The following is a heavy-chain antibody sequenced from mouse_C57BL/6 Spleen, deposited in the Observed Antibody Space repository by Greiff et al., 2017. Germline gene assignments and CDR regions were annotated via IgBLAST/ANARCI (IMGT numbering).Heavy chain of an antibody. V-gene: IGHV1-26*01. CDR3: ARCLYYYGSSSDYFDY. CDR2: INPNNGGT. J-gene: IGHJ2*01. Sequence: VQLQQSGPELVKPGASVKISCKASGYTFTDYYMNWVKQSHGKSLEWIGDINPNNGGTSYNQKFKGKATLTVDKSSSTAYMELRSLTSEDSAVYYCARCLYYYGSSSDYFDYWGQGTTLTVSS. D-gene: IGHD1-1*01. CDR1: GYTFTDYY.